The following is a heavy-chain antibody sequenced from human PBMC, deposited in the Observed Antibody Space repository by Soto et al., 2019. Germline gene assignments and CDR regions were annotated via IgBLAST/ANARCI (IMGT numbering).Heavy chain of an antibody. V-gene: IGHV1-69*01. J-gene: IGHJ6*02. CDR1: GGTFSSYA. Sequence: QVQLVQSGAEVKKPGSSVKVSCKASGGTFSSYAISWVRQAPGQGLEWMGGIIPIFGTANYAQKFQGRVTITADESTSTAYMELSSLRSEDTAVYYCARGSAPSYDFWRPSHIDYGMDVWGQGTTATVSS. CDR3: ARGSAPSYDFWRPSHIDYGMDV. D-gene: IGHD3-3*01. CDR2: IIPIFGTA.